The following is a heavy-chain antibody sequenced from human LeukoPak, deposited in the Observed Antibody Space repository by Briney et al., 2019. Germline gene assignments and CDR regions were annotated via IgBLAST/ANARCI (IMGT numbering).Heavy chain of an antibody. CDR3: AVKVGAFDI. V-gene: IGHV4-59*01. CDR1: GGSISSYY. Sequence: SETLSLTCTVSGGSISSYYWSWIRQPPGKGLEWIGYIYYSGSSNYNPSLKSRVTISVDTSKNQFSLKLSSVTAADTAVYYCAVKVGAFDIWGQGTTVTVSS. J-gene: IGHJ3*02. CDR2: IYYSGSS. D-gene: IGHD1-26*01.